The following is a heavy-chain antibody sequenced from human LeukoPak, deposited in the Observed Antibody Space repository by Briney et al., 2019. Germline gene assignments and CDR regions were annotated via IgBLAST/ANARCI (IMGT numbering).Heavy chain of an antibody. J-gene: IGHJ4*02. CDR2: IKSDGITT. Sequence: GGSLRLSCAVSGFTFSTYFMHWVRQAPGKGLVWVSRIKSDGITTSYADSVRGRFTISRDNAKNKLYLQMNSLGAEDTAVYYCVRDRDFRIDYWGQGTLVTVSS. CDR1: GFTFSTYF. D-gene: IGHD3-3*01. CDR3: VRDRDFRIDY. V-gene: IGHV3-74*01.